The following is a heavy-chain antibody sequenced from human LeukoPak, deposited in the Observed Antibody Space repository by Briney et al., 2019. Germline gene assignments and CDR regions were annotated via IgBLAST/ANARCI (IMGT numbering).Heavy chain of an antibody. CDR3: ARETPLNYYDSSGYYFKTDGFDY. CDR1: GFTFSSYW. Sequence: GGSLRLSCAASGFTFSSYWMHWVRQAPGKGLVWVSRINSDGSSTSYADSVKGRFTISRDNAKNTLYLQMNSLRAEDTAVYYCARETPLNYYDSSGYYFKTDGFDYWGEGTLVTASS. D-gene: IGHD3-22*01. CDR2: INSDGSST. J-gene: IGHJ4*02. V-gene: IGHV3-74*01.